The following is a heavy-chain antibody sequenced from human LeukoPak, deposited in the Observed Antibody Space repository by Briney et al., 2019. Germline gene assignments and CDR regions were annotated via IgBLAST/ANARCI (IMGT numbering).Heavy chain of an antibody. D-gene: IGHD2-2*01. Sequence: SQTLSLTCAISGDSVSSNSVTWNWIRQSPSRGLEWLGRTYYRSTWYNDYAVSVRGRITVNPNTSKNQFSLHLNSVTPEDTAVYYCARRLTQYDCFDPWGQGILVTVSS. CDR2: TYYRSTWYN. J-gene: IGHJ5*02. CDR3: ARRLTQYDCFDP. CDR1: GDSVSSNSVT. V-gene: IGHV6-1*01.